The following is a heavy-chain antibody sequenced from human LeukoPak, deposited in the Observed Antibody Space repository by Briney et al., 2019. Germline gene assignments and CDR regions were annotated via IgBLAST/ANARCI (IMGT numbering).Heavy chain of an antibody. J-gene: IGHJ6*03. CDR2: IRYDGTND. CDR1: GITFSDYG. V-gene: IGHV3-30*02. CDR3: ATSIAAYCTATSCPMDP. D-gene: IGHD2-8*02. Sequence: PGGSLRLSCSASGITFSDYGMHWVRQAPGKGLEWVAVIRYDGTNDYYADSVNGRFTISKDNSRDALYLQLNSLRAEDTAVYYCATSIAAYCTATSCPMDPWGRGTKVTVSS.